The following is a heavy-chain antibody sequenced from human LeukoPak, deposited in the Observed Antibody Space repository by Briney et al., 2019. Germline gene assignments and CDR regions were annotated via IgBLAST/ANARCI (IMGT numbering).Heavy chain of an antibody. CDR3: ARGKSSCWYCDY. V-gene: IGHV1-2*02. J-gene: IGHJ4*02. Sequence: ASAKLSCTASGYTFTGYSMHWVRQAPGQGLEWMGWINPNGGRTNYAQKLQGRVTMPRDTSTSTAYMELNRRRSDCTSVCDSARGKSSCWYCDYGGEGTL. CDR2: INPNGGRT. CDR1: GYTFTGYS. D-gene: IGHD6-19*01.